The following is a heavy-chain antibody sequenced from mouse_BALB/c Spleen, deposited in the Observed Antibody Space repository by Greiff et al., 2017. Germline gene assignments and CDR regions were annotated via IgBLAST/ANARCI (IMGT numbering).Heavy chain of an antibody. Sequence: EVKLVESGPGLVKPSQSLSLTCSVTGYSITSGYYWNWIRQFPGNKLEWMGYISYDGSNNYNPSLKNRISITRDTSKNQFFLKLNSVTTEDTATYYCARDDDYHYFDYWGQGTTLTVSS. V-gene: IGHV3-6*02. CDR1: GYSITSGYY. CDR3: ARDDDYHYFDY. D-gene: IGHD2-4*01. J-gene: IGHJ2*01. CDR2: ISYDGSN.